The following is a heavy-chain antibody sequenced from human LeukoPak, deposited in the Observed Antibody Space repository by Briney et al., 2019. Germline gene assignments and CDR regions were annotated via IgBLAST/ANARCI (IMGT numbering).Heavy chain of an antibody. V-gene: IGHV4-59*01. D-gene: IGHD2-21*02. J-gene: IGHJ3*02. CDR3: ARGYCGGDCYPRGMAAFDI. CDR2: IYYSGST. Sequence: SETLSLTCTVSGGSISSYYWSWIRQPPGKGLEWVGYIYYSGSTNYNPSLKSRVTISVDTSKNQFSLKLSSVTAADTAVYYCARGYCGGDCYPRGMAAFDIWGQGTMVTVSS. CDR1: GGSISSYY.